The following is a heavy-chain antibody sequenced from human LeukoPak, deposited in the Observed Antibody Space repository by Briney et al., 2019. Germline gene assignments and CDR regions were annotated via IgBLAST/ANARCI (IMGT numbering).Heavy chain of an antibody. J-gene: IGHJ6*02. CDR2: ISGSGGST. Sequence: GGSLRLSCAASGFTFSSYAMSWVRQAPGKGLEWVSAISGSGGSTYYADSVKGRFTISRDNSKNTLYLQMNRLRAEDTAVYYCARDSSGWSPNGMDVWGQGTTVTVSS. CDR1: GFTFSSYA. CDR3: ARDSSGWSPNGMDV. D-gene: IGHD6-19*01. V-gene: IGHV3-23*01.